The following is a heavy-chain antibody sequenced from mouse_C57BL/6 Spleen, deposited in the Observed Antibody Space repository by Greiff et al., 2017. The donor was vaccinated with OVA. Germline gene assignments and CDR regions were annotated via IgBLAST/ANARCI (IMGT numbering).Heavy chain of an antibody. Sequence: QVQLQQSGAELVKPGASVKLSCKASGYTFTSYWMHWVKQRPGQGLEWIGMIHPNSGSPNYNEKFKSKATLTVDKSSSTDYMQLSSLTSEDSAVYYCARTDYDYDSYAMDYWGQGTSVTVSS. CDR1: GYTFTSYW. J-gene: IGHJ4*01. V-gene: IGHV1-64*01. CDR3: ARTDYDYDSYAMDY. CDR2: IHPNSGSP. D-gene: IGHD2-4*01.